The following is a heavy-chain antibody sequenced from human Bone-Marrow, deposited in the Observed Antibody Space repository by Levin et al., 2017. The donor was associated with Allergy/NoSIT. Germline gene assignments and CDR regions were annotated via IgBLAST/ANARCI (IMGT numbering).Heavy chain of an antibody. CDR3: AREPRWLQLGAQDF. D-gene: IGHD5-24*01. V-gene: IGHV3-23*01. Sequence: GGSLRLSCVVSGFTFINYDMIWVRQAPGKGLEWVSGIGSRGGGTYYAESVEGRFAISRDDSKSTLYLQMDSLRAEDTAVYFCAREPRWLQLGAQDFWGQGTLVTVSS. J-gene: IGHJ4*02. CDR1: GFTFINYD. CDR2: IGSRGGGT.